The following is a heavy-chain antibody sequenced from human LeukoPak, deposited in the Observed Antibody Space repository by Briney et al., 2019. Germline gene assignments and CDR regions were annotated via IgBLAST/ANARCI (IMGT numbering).Heavy chain of an antibody. Sequence: SETLSLTCTVSGGSISNYYWSWIRQSPGKGLEWIGDIYHSGSTNYNPSLKSRVTISVDTSKNQFSLKLSSVTAADTAVYYCARPGIAAAGTDAFDIWGQGTMVTVSS. V-gene: IGHV4-59*12. CDR2: IYHSGST. J-gene: IGHJ3*02. CDR3: ARPGIAAAGTDAFDI. D-gene: IGHD6-13*01. CDR1: GGSISNYY.